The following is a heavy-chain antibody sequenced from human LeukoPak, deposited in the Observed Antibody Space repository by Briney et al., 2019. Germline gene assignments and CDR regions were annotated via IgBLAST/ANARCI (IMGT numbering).Heavy chain of an antibody. D-gene: IGHD3-22*01. CDR3: ARDYYDSSGYYVHDY. CDR1: GYTFTNYG. J-gene: IGHJ4*02. CDR2: ISAYNGNT. Sequence: ASVKVSCKASGYTFTNYGISWVRQAPGQGLEWMGWISAYNGNTNYAQKLQGRVTMTTDTSTSTAYMELRSLRSEDTAVYYCARDYYDSSGYYVHDYWGQGTLVTVSS. V-gene: IGHV1-18*01.